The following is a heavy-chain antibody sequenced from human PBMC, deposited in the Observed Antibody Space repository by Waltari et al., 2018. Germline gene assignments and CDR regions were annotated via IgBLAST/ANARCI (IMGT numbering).Heavy chain of an antibody. Sequence: EVQLVESGGGLVKPGGSLRLSCAASGFTFSSYSMNWVRQAPGKGLEWVASISSSSSYIHYADSVNGRCTISRDNAKNSLYLQMNSLRAEDTAVYYCARSSSVTTFDYWGQGTLVTVSS. CDR1: GFTFSSYS. V-gene: IGHV3-21*01. CDR2: ISSSSSYI. J-gene: IGHJ4*02. CDR3: ARSSSVTTFDY. D-gene: IGHD4-4*01.